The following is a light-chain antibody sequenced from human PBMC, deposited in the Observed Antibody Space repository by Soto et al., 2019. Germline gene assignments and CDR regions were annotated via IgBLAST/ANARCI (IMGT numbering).Light chain of an antibody. V-gene: IGKV3D-15*01. Sequence: EIVMTQSTATLSVSPVERATLSCRASQSVSSNLAWYQQKPGQAPRLLIYGASTRVTDTSDRFSGSGSGTDFTLTISSLQSEDFAVYYCQQYNNWPAITFGQGTRLEIK. CDR1: QSVSSN. CDR2: GAS. J-gene: IGKJ5*01. CDR3: QQYNNWPAIT.